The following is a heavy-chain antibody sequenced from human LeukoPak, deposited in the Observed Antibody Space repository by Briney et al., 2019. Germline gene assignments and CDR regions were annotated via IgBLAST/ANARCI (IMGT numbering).Heavy chain of an antibody. CDR1: GYTFTNFD. Sequence: ASVKVSCKASGYTFTNFDINWVRQAPGQGLEWLGWMNPDSGNSGSAHKFQGRVTMTRDTSTRTAYIELTSLRSDGTAVYFCARGRLVRGDYLDYWGQGALVTVSS. J-gene: IGHJ4*02. V-gene: IGHV1-8*01. CDR2: MNPDSGNS. CDR3: ARGRLVRGDYLDY. D-gene: IGHD3-10*01.